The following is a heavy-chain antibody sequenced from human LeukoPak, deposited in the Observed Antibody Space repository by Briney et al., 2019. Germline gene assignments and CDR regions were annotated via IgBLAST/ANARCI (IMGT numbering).Heavy chain of an antibody. D-gene: IGHD6-13*01. Sequence: GASVKVSCKASGGTFSTYAISWVRQAPGQGLEWMGGIIPIFGTANYAQKFQGRVTITADESTSTAYMELSSLRFEDTAVYYCARVETTPGYSSLRYYYYGMDVWGKGTTVTVSS. CDR2: IIPIFGTA. CDR3: ARVETTPGYSSLRYYYYGMDV. V-gene: IGHV1-69*13. J-gene: IGHJ6*04. CDR1: GGTFSTYA.